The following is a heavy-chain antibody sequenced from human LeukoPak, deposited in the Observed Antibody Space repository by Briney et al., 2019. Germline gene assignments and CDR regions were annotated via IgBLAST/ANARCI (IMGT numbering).Heavy chain of an antibody. Sequence: MPGASVKVSCKASGYTFTAYYIHWLRQAPGQGPEWMGWIKPDSGSSHYAQKFQGRVTMTRDTSSNSAYMDLTRLKSDDTAVYYRARARVPIAVAGLYYFDYWGQGALVTVSS. CDR3: ARARVPIAVAGLYYFDY. V-gene: IGHV1-2*02. J-gene: IGHJ4*02. CDR2: IKPDSGSS. D-gene: IGHD6-19*01. CDR1: GYTFTAYY.